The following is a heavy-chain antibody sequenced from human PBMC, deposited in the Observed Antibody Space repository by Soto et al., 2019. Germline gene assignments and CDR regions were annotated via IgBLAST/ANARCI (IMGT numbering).Heavy chain of an antibody. CDR2: ISSSSSYI. CDR3: ASDILTGYYSDY. CDR1: GFTFSSYS. D-gene: IGHD3-9*01. Sequence: VQLVESGGGLVKPGGSLRLSCAASGFTFSSYSMNWVRQAPGKGLEWVSSISSSSSYIYYADSVKGRFTISRDNAKNSLYLQMNSLRAEDTAVYYCASDILTGYYSDYWGQGTLVTVSS. V-gene: IGHV3-21*01. J-gene: IGHJ4*02.